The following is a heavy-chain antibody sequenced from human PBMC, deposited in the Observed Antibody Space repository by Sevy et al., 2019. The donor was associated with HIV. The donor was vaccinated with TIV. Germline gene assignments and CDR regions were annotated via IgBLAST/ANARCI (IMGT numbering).Heavy chain of an antibody. CDR3: ARSSWFGELSRLYNWFDP. CDR1: GYTFTSYG. Sequence: ASVKVSCKASGYTFTSYGISWVRQAPGQGLEWMGWISAYNGNTNYAQKLQGRVTMTTDTSTSTAYMELRSLRSDDTAVYYCARSSWFGELSRLYNWFDPWGQGTLVTVSS. CDR2: ISAYNGNT. D-gene: IGHD3-10*01. V-gene: IGHV1-18*01. J-gene: IGHJ5*02.